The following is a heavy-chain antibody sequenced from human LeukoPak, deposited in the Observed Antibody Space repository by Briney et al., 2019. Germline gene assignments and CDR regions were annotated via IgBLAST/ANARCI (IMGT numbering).Heavy chain of an antibody. J-gene: IGHJ5*02. CDR2: IYYSGST. Sequence: SETLSLTCTVSGGSISSYYWSWIRQPPGKGLEWIGYIYYSGSTNYNPSLKSRVTISVDTSKNQFSLKLSSVTAADTAVYYCAREIVGAINWFNPWGQGTLVTVSS. CDR3: AREIVGAINWFNP. V-gene: IGHV4-59*01. CDR1: GGSISSYY. D-gene: IGHD1-26*01.